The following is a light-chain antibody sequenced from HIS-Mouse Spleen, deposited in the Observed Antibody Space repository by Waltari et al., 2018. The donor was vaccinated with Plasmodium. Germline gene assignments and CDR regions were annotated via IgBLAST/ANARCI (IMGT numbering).Light chain of an antibody. CDR2: EDS. V-gene: IGLV3-10*01. CDR3: YSTDSSGNHRV. J-gene: IGLJ3*02. Sequence: SYELTQPPSVSVSPGQTARITCPGDALPKKYVDWYQQNSGQAPVLVIYEDSNRPSGIPERFSGSSSGTMATLTISGAQVEDEADYYCYSTDSSGNHRVFGGGTKLTVL. CDR1: ALPKKY.